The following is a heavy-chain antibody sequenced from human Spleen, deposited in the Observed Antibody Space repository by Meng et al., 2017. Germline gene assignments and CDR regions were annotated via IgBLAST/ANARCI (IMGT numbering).Heavy chain of an antibody. CDR2: ISAYKGNT. V-gene: IGHV1-18*01. CDR1: GYTFTSYG. CDR3: ARGARFIAVAGNFDY. J-gene: IGHJ4*02. D-gene: IGHD6-19*01. Sequence: SVKVSCKASGYTFTSYGISWVRQAPGQGLEWMGWISAYKGNTNYAQKLQDRVTMTTDTSTSTAYMELRSLRSDDTAVYYCARGARFIAVAGNFDYWGQGTLVTVSS.